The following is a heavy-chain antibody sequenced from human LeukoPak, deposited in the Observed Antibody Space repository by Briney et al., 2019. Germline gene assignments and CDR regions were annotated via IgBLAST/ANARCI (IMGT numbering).Heavy chain of an antibody. CDR1: GYTLTELS. CDR3: ATASYDSSGYPPGYFDY. D-gene: IGHD3-22*01. CDR2: FDPEDGET. V-gene: IGHV1-24*01. Sequence: ASVKVSCKVSGYTLTELSMHWVRQAPGKGLEWMGGFDPEDGETIYAQKFQGRVTMTEDTSTDTACMELSSLRSEDTAVYYCATASYDSSGYPPGYFDYWGQGTLVTVSS. J-gene: IGHJ4*02.